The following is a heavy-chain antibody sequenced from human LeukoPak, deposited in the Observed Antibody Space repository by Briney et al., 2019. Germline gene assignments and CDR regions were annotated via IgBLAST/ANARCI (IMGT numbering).Heavy chain of an antibody. V-gene: IGHV3-20*04. CDR2: INWNGGST. J-gene: IGHJ4*02. Sequence: RPGGSLRLSCAASGFTFDDYGMSWVRQAPGKGLEWVSGINWNGGSTGYADSVKGRFTISRDNSKNTLYLQMNSLRAEDTALYFCAQWSRYFDYWGQGTLVTVSS. CDR1: GFTFDDYG. CDR3: AQWSRYFDY. D-gene: IGHD1-26*01.